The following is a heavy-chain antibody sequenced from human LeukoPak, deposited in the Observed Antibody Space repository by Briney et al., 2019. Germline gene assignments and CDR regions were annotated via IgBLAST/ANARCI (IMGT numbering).Heavy chain of an antibody. CDR3: ARDTDSTTVTRELEY. CDR1: GDAIISNY. V-gene: IGHV4-59*12. J-gene: IGHJ4*02. D-gene: IGHD4-17*01. Sequence: SETLSLTCTVSGDAIISNYWSWIWQPPGKGLEWVGYIFYSGSTNYNPSLKSRVTISVDTSKNQFSLKLSSVTAADTAVYYCARDTDSTTVTRELEYWGQGTLVTVSS. CDR2: IFYSGST.